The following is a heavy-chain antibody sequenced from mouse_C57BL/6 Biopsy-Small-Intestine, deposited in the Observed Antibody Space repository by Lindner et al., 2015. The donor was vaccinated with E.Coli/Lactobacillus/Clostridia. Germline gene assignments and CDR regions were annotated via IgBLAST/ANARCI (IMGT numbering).Heavy chain of an antibody. CDR3: ARRDTAMDY. V-gene: IGHV5-6*01. J-gene: IGHJ4*01. CDR1: GFTFSSYG. Sequence: VQLQESGGDLVKPGGSLKLSCAASGFTFSSYGMSWVRQTPDKRLEWVATINSGGSYTYYPDSVKGRFTISRDSAKNTLYLQMSSLKSEDTAMYYCARRDTAMDYWGQGTSVTVSS. CDR2: INSGGSYT.